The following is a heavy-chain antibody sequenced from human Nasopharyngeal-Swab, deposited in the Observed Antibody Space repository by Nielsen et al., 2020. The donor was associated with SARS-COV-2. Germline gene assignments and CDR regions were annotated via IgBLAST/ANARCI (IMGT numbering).Heavy chain of an antibody. J-gene: IGHJ4*02. CDR1: GFTLSSYT. CDR2: VLYDGTTK. Sequence: GESLKISCAASGFTLSSYTMHWVRQAPGKGLEWVAVVLYDGTTKYYADSVKGRFTISRDTSENTLYLQMNSLRAEDTAVYFCTRDIGGKAGYWGQGTLVTVSS. V-gene: IGHV3-30-3*01. D-gene: IGHD4-23*01. CDR3: TRDIGGKAGY.